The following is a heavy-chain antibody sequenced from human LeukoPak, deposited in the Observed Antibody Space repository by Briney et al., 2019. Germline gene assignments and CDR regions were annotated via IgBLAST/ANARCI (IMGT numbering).Heavy chain of an antibody. CDR1: GFTFSSYW. J-gene: IGHJ4*02. CDR2: IKYDGSEK. V-gene: IGHV3-7*01. Sequence: GSLRLPCGAPGFTFSSYWMSWVRQAPGKGLGWVANIKYDGSEKDYVDPVRGRFTISRDNAKNSLYLQMNSLRAEDTAVYYCARDIEAAGLFFDYWGQGTLVTVSS. CDR3: ARDIEAAGLFFDY. D-gene: IGHD6-13*01.